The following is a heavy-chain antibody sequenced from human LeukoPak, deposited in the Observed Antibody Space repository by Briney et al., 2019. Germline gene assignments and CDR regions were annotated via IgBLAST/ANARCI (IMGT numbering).Heavy chain of an antibody. D-gene: IGHD3-10*02. Sequence: GGFLRLSCAASGFTFSSYAMHWVRQAPGKGLEWVTIISYDGSNKYYADSVKGRFTISRDNAKNSLYLQMNSLRAEDTAVYYCAELGITMIGGVWGKGTTVTISS. CDR3: AELGITMIGGV. CDR1: GFTFSSYA. CDR2: ISYDGSNK. J-gene: IGHJ6*04. V-gene: IGHV3-30*04.